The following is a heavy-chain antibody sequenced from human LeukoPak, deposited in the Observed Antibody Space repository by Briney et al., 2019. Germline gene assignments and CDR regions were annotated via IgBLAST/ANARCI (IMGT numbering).Heavy chain of an antibody. Sequence: GGSLRLSCATSGFTFSSYSMNWVRQAPGKGLEWVSSISSCSSYIYYADSVKGRFTISRDNAKNSLYLQMNSLRAEDTAVYYCARDVIAVATTYFDYWGQGTLVTVSS. J-gene: IGHJ4*02. V-gene: IGHV3-21*01. CDR3: ARDVIAVATTYFDY. CDR1: GFTFSSYS. CDR2: ISSCSSYI. D-gene: IGHD6-19*01.